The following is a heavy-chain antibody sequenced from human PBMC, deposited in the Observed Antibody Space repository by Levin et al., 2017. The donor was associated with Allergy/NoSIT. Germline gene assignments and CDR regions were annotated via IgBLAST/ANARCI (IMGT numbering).Heavy chain of an antibody. V-gene: IGHV3-30-3*01. J-gene: IGHJ4*02. CDR2: ISYDGSNK. CDR1: GFTFSSYV. Sequence: GGSLRLSCAASGFTFSSYVIHWVRQAPGKGLEWVAVISYDGSNKYYADSVKGRFTISRDNSKNTLYLQMSSLRPEDTAVYYCARDYGSGSAGPFDWWGQGTLVTVSS. CDR3: ARDYGSGSAGPFDW. D-gene: IGHD3-10*01.